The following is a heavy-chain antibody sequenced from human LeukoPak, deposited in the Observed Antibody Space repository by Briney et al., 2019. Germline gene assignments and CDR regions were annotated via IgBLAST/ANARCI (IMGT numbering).Heavy chain of an antibody. V-gene: IGHV3-23*01. Sequence: SGGSLRLSCEASRFSFSAYPMGWVRRAPGKGLEWVSGISASGDVTFHADSVKGRFTISRDNSKNTLYLQMNGLRAEDTAVYYCAKDPHLYYDSGIDYWGQGTLVTVSS. CDR1: RFSFSAYP. J-gene: IGHJ4*02. CDR3: AKDPHLYYDSGIDY. CDR2: ISASGDVT. D-gene: IGHD3-22*01.